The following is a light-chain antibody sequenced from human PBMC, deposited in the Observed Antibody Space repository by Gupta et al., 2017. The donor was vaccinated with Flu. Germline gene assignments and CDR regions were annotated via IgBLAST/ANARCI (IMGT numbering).Light chain of an antibody. Sequence: SLSTLSASVGDRVTSTCRASQSITGRWTWYQQKAGKAHKLLIDKTSSLESGVPSRCSGSGSGTEFTLSISRLQPDDVATYYCQQYDLSWTFGQGTKVEIK. V-gene: IGKV1-5*03. J-gene: IGKJ1*01. CDR2: KTS. CDR1: QSITGR. CDR3: QQYDLSWT.